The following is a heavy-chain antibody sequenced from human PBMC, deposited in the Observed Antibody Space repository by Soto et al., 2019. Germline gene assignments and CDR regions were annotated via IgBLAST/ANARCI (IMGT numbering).Heavy chain of an antibody. CDR2: ISAYNGNT. J-gene: IGHJ3*02. D-gene: IGHD6-19*01. CDR1: GYTITSYG. Sequence: GASAKVSCKASGYTITSYGISWVRQAPGQGLEWMGWISAYNGNTNYAQKLQGRVTMTTDTSTSTAYMELRSLRSDDTAVYYCARSLSIAVAGTGDAFDIWGQGTMVTVSS. CDR3: ARSLSIAVAGTGDAFDI. V-gene: IGHV1-18*04.